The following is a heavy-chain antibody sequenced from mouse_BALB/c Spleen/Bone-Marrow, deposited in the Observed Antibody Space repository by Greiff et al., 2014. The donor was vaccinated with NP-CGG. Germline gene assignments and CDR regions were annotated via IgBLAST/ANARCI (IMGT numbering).Heavy chain of an antibody. CDR1: GYTFTSYW. Sequence: VKLMESGAELVKPGAPVKLSCKASGYTFTSYWMNWVKQRPGRGLEWIGRIDPSDSETHYNQKFKDKATLTVDKSSSTAYIQLSSLTSEDSAVYYCARALGDGYYYAMDYWGQGISVTVSS. D-gene: IGHD2-3*01. CDR3: ARALGDGYYYAMDY. CDR2: IDPSDSET. V-gene: IGHV1-69*02. J-gene: IGHJ4*01.